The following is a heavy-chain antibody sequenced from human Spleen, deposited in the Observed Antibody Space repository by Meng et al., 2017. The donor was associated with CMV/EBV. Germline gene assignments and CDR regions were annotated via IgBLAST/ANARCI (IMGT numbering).Heavy chain of an antibody. CDR1: GGSISSNYY. J-gene: IGHJ4*02. V-gene: IGHV4-39*07. CDR3: ARTVRGAVTAAATLDY. Sequence: SETLSLTCAVSGGSISSNYYWDWIRQPPGKGLEWIGSLYYTGTSYSPPSLKSRVTMSVDTSRNQFSLKLTVVTAADSAVYYCARTVRGAVTAAATLDYWGPGTLVTVSS. D-gene: IGHD4-23*01. CDR2: LYYTGTS.